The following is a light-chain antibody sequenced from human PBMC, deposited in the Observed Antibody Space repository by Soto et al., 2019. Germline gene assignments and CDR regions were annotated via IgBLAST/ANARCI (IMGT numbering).Light chain of an antibody. J-gene: IGKJ2*01. CDR2: AATS. V-gene: IGKV1-16*02. CDR1: QDISGY. Sequence: DIQMTQSPSSLSASVGDRVTITCRASQDISGYLAWFQHIPGKAPKSLIYAATSILQREVPSKFIASGSGTNFTLAIIRLQPDDFATYYCQKYKDYPYTFGQGTKLEIK. CDR3: QKYKDYPYT.